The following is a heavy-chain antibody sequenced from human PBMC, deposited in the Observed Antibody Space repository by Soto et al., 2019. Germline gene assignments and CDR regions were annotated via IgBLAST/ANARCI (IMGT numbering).Heavy chain of an antibody. D-gene: IGHD5-18*01. V-gene: IGHV4-59*01. CDR2: IYYSGST. Sequence: PSETLSLTCTVSGGSISSYYWIWIRQPPGKGLEWIGYIYYSGSTNYNPSLKSRVTISVDTSKNQFSLKLSSVTAADTAVYYCASSGYSYGVFDYWGQGTLVTVSS. CDR3: ASSGYSYGVFDY. CDR1: GGSISSYY. J-gene: IGHJ4*02.